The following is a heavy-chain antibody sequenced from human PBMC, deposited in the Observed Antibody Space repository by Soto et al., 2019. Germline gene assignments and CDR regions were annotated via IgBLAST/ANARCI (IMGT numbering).Heavy chain of an antibody. Sequence: GGSLILSCVAAGFKFRSYAMSWVRQAPGKGLEWVSYISLSGSTIYYADSVKGRFTISRDDAKNSLYLQMDSLRADDTAVYYCARESFSASPNFFDYWGQGTLVSVSS. CDR3: ARESFSASPNFFDY. CDR2: ISLSGSTI. J-gene: IGHJ4*02. D-gene: IGHD3-3*02. CDR1: GFKFRSYA. V-gene: IGHV3-48*03.